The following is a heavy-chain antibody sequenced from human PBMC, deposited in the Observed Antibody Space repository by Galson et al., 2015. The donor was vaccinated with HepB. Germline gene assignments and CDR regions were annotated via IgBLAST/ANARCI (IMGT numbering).Heavy chain of an antibody. Sequence: SLRLSCAASGFTFSDYGMSWVRQAPGKGLEWVSSLTGSTPTTYYADSVKGRFTISRDNSKNTVYLQMNSLRPDDTAVYYCVKWPDWGQGTLVTVSS. D-gene: IGHD5-12*01. J-gene: IGHJ4*02. V-gene: IGHV3-23*01. CDR3: VKWPD. CDR1: GFTFSDYG. CDR2: LTGSTPTT.